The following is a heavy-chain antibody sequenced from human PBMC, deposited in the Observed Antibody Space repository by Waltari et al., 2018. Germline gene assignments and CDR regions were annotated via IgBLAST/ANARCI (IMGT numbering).Heavy chain of an antibody. Sequence: QVQLVQSGAEVKTHGSSVQVSCKASGGTFSSSTSSWVRQAPGQWLEWMGRIIPILGIANYAQKFQGRVTITSDKSTSTAYMELSSLGSEDTAVYYCARDTGTTARYFDYWGQGTLVTVSS. CDR1: GGTFSSST. CDR3: ARDTGTTARYFDY. CDR2: IIPILGIA. J-gene: IGHJ4*02. D-gene: IGHD4-17*01. V-gene: IGHV1-69*08.